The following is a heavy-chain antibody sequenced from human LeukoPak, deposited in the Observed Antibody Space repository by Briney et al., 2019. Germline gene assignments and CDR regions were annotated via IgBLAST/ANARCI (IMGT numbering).Heavy chain of an antibody. CDR3: ARWGSGWEYFDY. Sequence: SETLSLTCAVYGGSFSGYCWSWIRQPPGKGLEWIGEINHSGSTNYNPSLKSRVTISVDTSKNQFSLKLSSVTAADTAVYYCARWGSGWEYFDYWGQGTLVTVSS. CDR2: INHSGST. CDR1: GGSFSGYC. V-gene: IGHV4-34*01. J-gene: IGHJ4*02. D-gene: IGHD6-19*01.